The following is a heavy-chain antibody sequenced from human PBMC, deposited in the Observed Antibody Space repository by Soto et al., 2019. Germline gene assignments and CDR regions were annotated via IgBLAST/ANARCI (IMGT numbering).Heavy chain of an antibody. CDR2: IIPIFGIA. V-gene: IGHV1-69*13. J-gene: IGHJ6*02. CDR3: AIDSLLSSRRMDV. CDR1: GGTFSRYS. Sequence: ASVKVSCKASGGTFSRYSITWVRQAPGHGLEWIGRIIPIFGIASYAQKFQGRVTITADESTSTAYMELSSLRSDDTAVYYCAIDSLLSSRRMDVWGQGTTVTVSS.